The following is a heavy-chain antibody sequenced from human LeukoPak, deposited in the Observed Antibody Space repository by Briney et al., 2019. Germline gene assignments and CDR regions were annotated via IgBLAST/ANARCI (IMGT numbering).Heavy chain of an antibody. CDR3: ARGFRGDNFDY. J-gene: IGHJ4*02. Sequence: SETLSLTCAVSGGSISSSNWWSWVRQPPGKGQEWIGEIYHSGSTNYNPSLKSRVTISVDTSKNQFSLKLSSVTAADTAVYFCARGFRGDNFDYWGQGTLVTVSS. D-gene: IGHD7-27*01. CDR2: IYHSGST. V-gene: IGHV4-4*02. CDR1: GGSISSSNW.